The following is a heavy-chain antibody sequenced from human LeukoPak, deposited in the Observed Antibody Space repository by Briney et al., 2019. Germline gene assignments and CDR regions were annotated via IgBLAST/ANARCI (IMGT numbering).Heavy chain of an antibody. D-gene: IGHD2-15*01. CDR2: VSAYNGNT. Sequence: GASVTVSCKASGYTFISYGLSWVRQAPGQGLEWMGWVSAYNGNTNYAQKLQGRVTMTTDTSTSTVYMELRSLRSDDTAVYYCARAGWFKPLDYWGQGTLVTVSS. V-gene: IGHV1-18*01. J-gene: IGHJ4*02. CDR1: GYTFISYG. CDR3: ARAGWFKPLDY.